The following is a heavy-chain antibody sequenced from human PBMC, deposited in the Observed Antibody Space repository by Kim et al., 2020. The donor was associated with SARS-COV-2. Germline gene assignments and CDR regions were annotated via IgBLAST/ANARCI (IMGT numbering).Heavy chain of an antibody. V-gene: IGHV1-3*01. CDR3: ARSLIAVAGIDY. Sequence: YSQNVQGRVTITRDTSASTAYMELSSLRSEDTAVYYCARSLIAVAGIDYWGQGTLVTVSS. J-gene: IGHJ4*02. D-gene: IGHD6-19*01.